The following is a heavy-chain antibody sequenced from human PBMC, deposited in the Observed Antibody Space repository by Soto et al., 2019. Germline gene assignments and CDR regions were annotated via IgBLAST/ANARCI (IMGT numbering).Heavy chain of an antibody. V-gene: IGHV3-9*01. D-gene: IGHD3-3*01. J-gene: IGHJ6*02. CDR3: AKDITTMAPGYYGMDV. CDR2: ISWNSGSI. Sequence: GGSLRLSCAVSGLTFSTTWMTWVRQAPGKGLEWVSGISWNSGSIGYADSVKGRFTISRDNAKNSLYLQMNSLRAEDTALYYCAKDITTMAPGYYGMDVWGQGTTVTVSS. CDR1: GLTFSTTW.